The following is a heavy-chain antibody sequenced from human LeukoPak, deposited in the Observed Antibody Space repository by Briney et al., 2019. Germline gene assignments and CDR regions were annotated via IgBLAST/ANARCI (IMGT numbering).Heavy chain of an antibody. D-gene: IGHD5-12*01. Sequence: GTLTLTCAASGFTISDYYRSWIRQAPGKGLEWVSYISSSSSTNYYADSVKGRFTISRDNAKSSLYLQMNSLRAEDTAVYYCAIDRGHGGTDYWGQGTLVTVSS. CDR2: ISSSSSTN. CDR3: AIDRGHGGTDY. J-gene: IGHJ4*02. CDR1: GFTISDYY. V-gene: IGHV3-11*01.